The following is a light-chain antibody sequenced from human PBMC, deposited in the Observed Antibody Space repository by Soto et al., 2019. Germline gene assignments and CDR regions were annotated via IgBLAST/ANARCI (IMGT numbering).Light chain of an antibody. CDR3: SSYTSRSTPV. CDR1: SSDVGTYKY. V-gene: IGLV2-14*01. Sequence: QSALTHPASVSGSPGQSITISCTGTSSDVGTYKYVSWYQQLPGKAPKLMIYEVSNRPSGVSNRFSGSKSGNTASLTISELQAEDEADYYCSSYTSRSTPVFGGGTKLTVL. J-gene: IGLJ2*01. CDR2: EVS.